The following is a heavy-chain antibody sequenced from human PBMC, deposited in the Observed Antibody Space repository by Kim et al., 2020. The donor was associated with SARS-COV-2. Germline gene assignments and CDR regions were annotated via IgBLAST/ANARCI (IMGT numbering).Heavy chain of an antibody. CDR3: VRVTGGTYYDRYSDY. J-gene: IGHJ4*02. CDR2: ISDGGRTI. D-gene: IGHD1-26*01. CDR1: GFRFSNYS. V-gene: IGHV3-11*01. Sequence: GGSLRLFCAASGFRFSNYSMTWIRQAPGKGLEWVSYISDGGRTIYYTDSVQGRFTISRDNARNSLYLQMNALRAEDTAIYYCVRVTGGTYYDRYSDYWGQGTLVTVSS.